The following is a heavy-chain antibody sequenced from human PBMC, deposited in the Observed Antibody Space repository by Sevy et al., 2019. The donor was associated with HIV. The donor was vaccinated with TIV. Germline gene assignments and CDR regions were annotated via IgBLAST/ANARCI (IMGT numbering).Heavy chain of an antibody. J-gene: IGHJ4*02. CDR3: ARERIVGATWGGFDY. CDR1: GFTVSRNY. Sequence: GGSLRLSCAASGFTVSRNYMSWVRQAPGKGLEWVSVIYSGGSTYYADSVKGRFTISRDNSKNTLYLQMNSLRAEDTAVYYSARERIVGATWGGFDYWGQGTLVTFSS. CDR2: IYSGGST. D-gene: IGHD1-26*01. V-gene: IGHV3-53*01.